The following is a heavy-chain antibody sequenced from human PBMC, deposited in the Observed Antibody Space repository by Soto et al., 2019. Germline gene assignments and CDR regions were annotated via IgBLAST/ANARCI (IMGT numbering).Heavy chain of an antibody. V-gene: IGHV1-69*02. J-gene: IGHJ3*02. D-gene: IGHD4-17*01. CDR3: ARSSGYGDSSEGLDI. CDR1: GGTFNNCT. Sequence: QVQLVQSGAEVKKPGSSVRVSCKASGGTFNNCTISWVRQAPGQGLEWMGRIIPIFGITNYAQKFQGRVTITADKSTSTAYMELSCLRSEDTAVYYCARSSGYGDSSEGLDIWGQGTMVTVSS. CDR2: IIPIFGIT.